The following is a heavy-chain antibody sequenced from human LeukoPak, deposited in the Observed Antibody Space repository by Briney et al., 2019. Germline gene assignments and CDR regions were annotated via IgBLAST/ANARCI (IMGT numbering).Heavy chain of an antibody. J-gene: IGHJ4*02. CDR3: ARVRDGGLDY. CDR2: IYSTGST. D-gene: IGHD5-24*01. V-gene: IGHV4-4*07. CDR1: GGSISRYY. Sequence: SETLSLTCTVSGGSISRYYWRWIRQPAGKGLEWIGRIYSTGSTNYNSSLKNRVTMSVDTSKNQFSLKLSSVTAADTAVYYCARVRDGGLDYWGQGTLVTVSS.